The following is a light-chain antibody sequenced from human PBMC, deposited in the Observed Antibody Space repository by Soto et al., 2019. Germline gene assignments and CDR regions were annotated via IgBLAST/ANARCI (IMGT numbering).Light chain of an antibody. CDR3: QSYDRASLYV. Sequence: NFMLTQPHSVSECPGKTVTISCTGSSGSVASNYVHWYQRRPGSAPTIVIYGDNQRPSGVPDRFSGSIDSSSNSASLTISRLKTEDEADYFCQSYDRASLYVFGTGTKVTVL. V-gene: IGLV6-57*02. CDR1: SGSVASNY. J-gene: IGLJ1*01. CDR2: GDN.